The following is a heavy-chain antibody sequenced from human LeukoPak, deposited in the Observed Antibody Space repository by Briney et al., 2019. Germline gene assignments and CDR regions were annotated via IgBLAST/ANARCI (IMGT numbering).Heavy chain of an antibody. CDR1: GFTFSDYY. CDR2: ISSSGSTI. CDR3: ARGGDCSSTSCYAGYYYYMDV. D-gene: IGHD2-2*01. V-gene: IGHV3-11*04. J-gene: IGHJ6*03. Sequence: GSLRLSCAASGFTFSDYYMSWIRPAPGKGLEGVSYISSSGSTIYYADPVKGRFTISRDNAKNSLYLQMNSLRAEDTAVYYCARGGDCSSTSCYAGYYYYMDVWGKGTTVTVSS.